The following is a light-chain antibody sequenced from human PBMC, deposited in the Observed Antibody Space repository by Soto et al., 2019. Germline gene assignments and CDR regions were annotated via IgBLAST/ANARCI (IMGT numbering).Light chain of an antibody. CDR1: QSVSSSY. CDR2: GGS. V-gene: IGKV3-20*01. Sequence: EIVLTQSPGTLSLSPGETAILSCRASQSVSSSYLAWYQQKPGQAPRLLIYGGSSRATGIPDRFSGGGSGTDFTLTISRLEPEDFAVYLCQQYDDSPPTFGPGTKGDIK. J-gene: IGKJ3*01. CDR3: QQYDDSPPT.